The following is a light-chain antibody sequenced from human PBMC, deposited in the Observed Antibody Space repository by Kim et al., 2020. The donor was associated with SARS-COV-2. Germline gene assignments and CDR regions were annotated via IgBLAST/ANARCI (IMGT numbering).Light chain of an antibody. CDR1: TGAVISGYF. CDR3: LLYYGGAYV. J-gene: IGLJ1*01. CDR2: STN. V-gene: IGLV7-43*01. Sequence: PGVTVTLACALSTGAVISGYFPNWFQQKPGQAPRALIYSTNNKHSWTPARFSGSLRGGKAALTLSGVQPEDEAEYYCLLYYGGAYVFGTGTKVTVL.